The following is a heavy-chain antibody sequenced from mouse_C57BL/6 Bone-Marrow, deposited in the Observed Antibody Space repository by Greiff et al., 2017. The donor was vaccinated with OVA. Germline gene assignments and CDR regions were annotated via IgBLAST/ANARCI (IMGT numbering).Heavy chain of an antibody. V-gene: IGHV7-1*01. CDR1: GFTFSDFY. Sequence: EVQVVESGGGLVQSGRSLRLSCATSGFTFSDFYMEWVRQAPGKGLEWIAASRNKANDYTTEYSASVKGRFIVSRDTSQSILYLQMNALRAEDTAIYYCARDAPYSNQYYAMDYWGQGTSVTVSS. D-gene: IGHD2-5*01. CDR3: ARDAPYSNQYYAMDY. J-gene: IGHJ4*01. CDR2: SRNKANDYTT.